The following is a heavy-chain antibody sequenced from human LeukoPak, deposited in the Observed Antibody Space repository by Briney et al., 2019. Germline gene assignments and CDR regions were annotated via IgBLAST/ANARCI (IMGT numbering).Heavy chain of an antibody. CDR2: INWNGGST. D-gene: IGHD6-19*01. CDR1: GFTFDDYG. CDR3: ARVGTGSSGWYWLDY. V-gene: IGHV3-20*04. J-gene: IGHJ4*02. Sequence: TGGSLRLSCAASGFTFDDYGMSWVRQAPGKGLEWVSGINWNGGSTGYADSVKGRFTISRDNAKNSLYLQMNSLRAEDTALYYCARVGTGSSGWYWLDYWGQGTLVTVSS.